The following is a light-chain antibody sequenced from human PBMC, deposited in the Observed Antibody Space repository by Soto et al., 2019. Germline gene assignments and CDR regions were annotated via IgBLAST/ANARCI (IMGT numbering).Light chain of an antibody. CDR3: CSYAGSYTYV. CDR1: SSDVGGYNF. Sequence: QSVLTQPRSVSGSPGQSVTISCTGTSSDVGGYNFVSWYQHHPGNAPKLMIYNVIQRPSGVPDRFSASKSGNTAYLTISGLQAEDEADYYCCSYAGSYTYVFGTGTKVT. V-gene: IGLV2-11*01. J-gene: IGLJ1*01. CDR2: NVI.